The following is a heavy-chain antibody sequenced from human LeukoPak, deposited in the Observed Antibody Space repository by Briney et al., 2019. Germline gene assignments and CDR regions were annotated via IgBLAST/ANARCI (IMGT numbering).Heavy chain of an antibody. Sequence: ASVKVSCKASGGTFSSYAISWVRQAPGQGLEWMGRIIPIFGIANYAQKFQGRVTITADKSSSTAYMELSSLRAEDTAVYYCAKDGGDLVDLREYYFDYWGQGTLVTVSS. CDR3: AKDGGDLVDLREYYFDY. J-gene: IGHJ4*02. CDR1: GGTFSSYA. V-gene: IGHV1-69*04. CDR2: IIPIFGIA. D-gene: IGHD3-16*01.